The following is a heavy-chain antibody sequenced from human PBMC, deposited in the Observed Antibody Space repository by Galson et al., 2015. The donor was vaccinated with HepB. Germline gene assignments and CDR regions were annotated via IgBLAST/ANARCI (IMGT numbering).Heavy chain of an antibody. CDR1: GYNFTNYW. CDR2: IDPADSYT. V-gene: IGHV5-10-1*01. D-gene: IGHD3-9*01. J-gene: IGHJ4*02. CDR3: ARQPYYYDALTGYYRVTYYFDY. Sequence: QSGAEVKRPGESLRISCKTSGYNFTNYWVSCVRQMPGKGPEWMGKIDPADSYTNYSPSFPGHVTISTDKSVSTAYLQWNSLKASDTAIYYCARQPYYYDALTGYYRVTYYFDYWGPGALVTVSS.